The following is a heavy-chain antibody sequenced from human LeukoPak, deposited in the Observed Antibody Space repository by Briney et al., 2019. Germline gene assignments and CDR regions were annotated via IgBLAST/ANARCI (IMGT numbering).Heavy chain of an antibody. J-gene: IGHJ4*02. V-gene: IGHV1-18*01. D-gene: IGHD2-21*02. CDR3: ARSHIVVVTASSPPDY. CDR1: GYTFTSYG. Sequence: ASVKVSCKASGYTFTSYGISWVRQAPGQGLEWMGWISAYNGNTNCAQKLQGRVTMTTDTSTSTAYMELRSLRSDDTAVYYCARSHIVVVTASSPPDYWGQGTLVTVSS. CDR2: ISAYNGNT.